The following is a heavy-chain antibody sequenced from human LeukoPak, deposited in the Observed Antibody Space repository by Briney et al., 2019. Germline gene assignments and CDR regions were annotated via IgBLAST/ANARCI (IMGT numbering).Heavy chain of an antibody. CDR3: ARGSRFDP. J-gene: IGHJ5*02. V-gene: IGHV3-66*01. CDR2: IYTSGGT. Sequence: GGSLRLSCAASGFTVSSNYMSWVRQAPGKGLEWVSVIYTSGGTYYADSVKGRFTISRDNSKNTLYLQMNSLRAEDTAVYYCARGSRFDPWGQGTLVTVSS. CDR1: GFTVSSNY.